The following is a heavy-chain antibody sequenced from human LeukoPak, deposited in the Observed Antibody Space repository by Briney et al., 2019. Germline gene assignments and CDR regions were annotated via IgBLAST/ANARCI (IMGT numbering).Heavy chain of an antibody. J-gene: IGHJ4*02. D-gene: IGHD3-22*01. CDR1: GGSISSYY. CDR3: ARGRGGRGYYDSSGGRKLYFDY. Sequence: SETLSLTCTVSGGSISSYYWSWIRQPPGKGLEWIGYIYYSGSTNYNSSFKSRVTISMDTSKNQFSLRLSSVTAADTAVYYCARGRGGRGYYDSSGGRKLYFDYWGQGTLVTVSS. V-gene: IGHV4-59*01. CDR2: IYYSGST.